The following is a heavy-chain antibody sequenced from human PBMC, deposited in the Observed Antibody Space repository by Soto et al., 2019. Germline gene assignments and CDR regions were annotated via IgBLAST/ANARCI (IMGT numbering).Heavy chain of an antibody. D-gene: IGHD6-19*01. V-gene: IGHV3-33*01. CDR3: ARDSYSSGWYFYY. CDR2: IWYDGSNK. CDR1: GFTFSSYG. Sequence: GGSLRLSCAASGFTFSSYGMHWVRQAPGKGLEWVAVIWYDGSNKYYADSVKGRFTISRDNSKNTLYLQMNSLRAEDTAVYYCARDSYSSGWYFYYWGQGTLVTVSS. J-gene: IGHJ4*02.